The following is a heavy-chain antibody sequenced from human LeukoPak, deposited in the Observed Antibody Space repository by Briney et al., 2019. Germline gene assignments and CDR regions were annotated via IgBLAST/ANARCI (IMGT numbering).Heavy chain of an antibody. Sequence: SETLSLTCTVSGGSISRSSYYWVWIRQPPGKGLEWIGSIYYSGSTYYNPSLKTRVTISVDTSKNHFSLKLSSVTAADTAVYYCARLYDTSGYFYWYFDLWGRGTLVTASS. CDR2: IYYSGST. CDR3: ARLYDTSGYFYWYFDL. J-gene: IGHJ2*01. CDR1: GGSISRSSYY. D-gene: IGHD3-22*01. V-gene: IGHV4-39*01.